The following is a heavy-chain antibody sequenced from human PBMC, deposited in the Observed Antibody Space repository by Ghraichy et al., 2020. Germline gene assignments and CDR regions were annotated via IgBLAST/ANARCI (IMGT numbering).Heavy chain of an antibody. Sequence: ASVKVSCKASRYTFTSYGINWVRQAPGKGLEWMGWISVYNGNTIYAQKFQGRVTMTTDTSTSTAYMELRSLRSDDTAVYYCARVDTYYDFWSGYYAPFEYWGQGTLVTVSS. CDR3: ARVDTYYDFWSGYYAPFEY. J-gene: IGHJ4*02. CDR2: ISVYNGNT. D-gene: IGHD3-3*01. CDR1: RYTFTSYG. V-gene: IGHV1-18*01.